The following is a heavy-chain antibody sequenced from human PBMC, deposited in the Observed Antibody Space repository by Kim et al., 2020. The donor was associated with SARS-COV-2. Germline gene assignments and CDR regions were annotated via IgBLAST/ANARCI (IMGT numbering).Heavy chain of an antibody. CDR1: GFTFSSSS. V-gene: IGHV3-7*03. D-gene: IGHD1-1*01. J-gene: IGHJ4*02. Sequence: GGSLRLSCATSGFTFSSSSMSWVRQAPGKGLEWLANIKNDGSEKYYVDSVKGRFTISRDNSKNSVWLQMNSLRAEDTAVYYCTRYWTSDYWGQGTLVTV. CDR3: TRYWTSDY. CDR2: IKNDGSEK.